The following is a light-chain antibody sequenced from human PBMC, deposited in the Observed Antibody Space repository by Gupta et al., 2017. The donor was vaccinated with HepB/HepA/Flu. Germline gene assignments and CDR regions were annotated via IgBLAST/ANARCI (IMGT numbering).Light chain of an antibody. CDR2: AAS. CDR1: QDIRNL. CDR3: QKYHSLPHA. J-gene: IGKJ5*01. V-gene: IGKV1-33*01. Sequence: DIQMTQSPSSLSASVGDRVTITCQASQDIRNLLNWCQQKPGKAPKFLIYAASHLETGVPSSFSGRGSGTDLPFTISSLQPEDNATYHCQKYHSLPHAFGQGTGLEIK.